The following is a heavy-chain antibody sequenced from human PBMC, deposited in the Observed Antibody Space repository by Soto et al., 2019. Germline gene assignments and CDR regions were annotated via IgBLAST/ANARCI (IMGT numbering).Heavy chain of an antibody. Sequence: QVQLVESGGGVVQPGRSLRPSCAVSGFTFSSYAMHWVRQAPGKGLEWVAVISYDGSNKYYADSVKGRFTISRDNSKNTLYLQMNSLRAEDTAVYYCARVGYYDFWNGMDVWGQGTTVTVSS. J-gene: IGHJ6*02. V-gene: IGHV3-30-3*01. CDR1: GFTFSSYA. D-gene: IGHD3-3*01. CDR3: ARVGYYDFWNGMDV. CDR2: ISYDGSNK.